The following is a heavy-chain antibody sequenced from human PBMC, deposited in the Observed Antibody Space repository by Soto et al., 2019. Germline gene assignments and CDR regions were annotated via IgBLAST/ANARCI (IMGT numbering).Heavy chain of an antibody. Sequence: GESLKISCKGSGYSFTSYWIGWVRQMPGKGLEWMGIIYPGDSDTRYSPSFQGQVTISADKSISTAYLQWSSLKASDTAMYYCARRSSTTVTRAVWLSRYNWFDPWGQGTLVTVSS. CDR2: IYPGDSDT. CDR1: GYSFTSYW. J-gene: IGHJ5*02. D-gene: IGHD4-17*01. CDR3: ARRSSTTVTRAVWLSRYNWFDP. V-gene: IGHV5-51*01.